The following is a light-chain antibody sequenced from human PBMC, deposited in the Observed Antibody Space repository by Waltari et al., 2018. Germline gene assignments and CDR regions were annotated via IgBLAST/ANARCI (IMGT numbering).Light chain of an antibody. J-gene: IGLJ1*01. Sequence: QSALTQPASVSGSPGQSITIPCTGTSSDVGSSNRVPWNQQHPGKGPKILIYEGTQRLSGVSDRFSGSKSGNTASLTLSGLQPEDEADYYCCAHAGGGTHYAFGTGTKVTVL. V-gene: IGLV2-23*01. CDR3: CAHAGGGTHYA. CDR2: EGT. CDR1: SSDVGSSNR.